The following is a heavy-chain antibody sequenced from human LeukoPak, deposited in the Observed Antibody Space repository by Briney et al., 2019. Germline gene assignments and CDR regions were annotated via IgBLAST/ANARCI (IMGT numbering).Heavy chain of an antibody. Sequence: GGSLRLSCAASGFTFSSYAMHWVRQAPGKGLEWVAVISYDGSNKYYADSVKGRFTISRDNSKNTLYLQMNSLGAEDTAVYYCARVFRPSLTVFIIRGAFDIWGQGTMVTVSS. CDR2: ISYDGSNK. CDR3: ARVFRPSLTVFIIRGAFDI. D-gene: IGHD3-3*01. J-gene: IGHJ3*02. CDR1: GFTFSSYA. V-gene: IGHV3-30-3*01.